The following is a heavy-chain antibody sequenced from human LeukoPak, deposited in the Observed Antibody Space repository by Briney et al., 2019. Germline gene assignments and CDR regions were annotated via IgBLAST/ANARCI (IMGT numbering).Heavy chain of an antibody. V-gene: IGHV4-34*01. CDR3: ARGRRGDYKFDY. Sequence: SETLSLTCAVYGGSFRGYYWSWIRQPPGKGLEWIGEINHSGSTNYNPSLKSRVTISVDTSKNQFSLKLSSVTAADTAVYYCARGRRGDYKFDYWGQGTLVTVSS. J-gene: IGHJ4*02. CDR1: GGSFRGYY. CDR2: INHSGST. D-gene: IGHD4-17*01.